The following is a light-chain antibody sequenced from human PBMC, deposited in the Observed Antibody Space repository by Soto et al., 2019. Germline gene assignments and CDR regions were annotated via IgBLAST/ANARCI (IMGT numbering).Light chain of an antibody. J-gene: IGKJ3*01. CDR2: DAS. CDR1: QSVSSY. Sequence: EIVLTQSPATLSLSPGERATLSCRASQSVSSYLAWYKQKPGQAPRLIIYDASNRATGIPVRFSGSGSVTDFTLSISIIELEDVAVYYCQQRSNWPGFTFGPGTKVDIK. CDR3: QQRSNWPGFT. V-gene: IGKV3-11*01.